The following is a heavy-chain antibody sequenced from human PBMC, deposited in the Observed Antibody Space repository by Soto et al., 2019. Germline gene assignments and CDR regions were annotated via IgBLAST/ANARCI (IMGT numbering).Heavy chain of an antibody. Sequence: GELLKISCKGSGYRFTSYWSGWVRQMPGKGLEWMGIIYPGDSDTRYSPSFQGQVTISADKSISTAYLQWSSLKASDTAMYYFARTAAAGKYYYGVDVWGQGTTVTVSS. CDR3: ARTAAAGKYYYGVDV. D-gene: IGHD6-13*01. CDR1: GYRFTSYW. V-gene: IGHV5-51*01. J-gene: IGHJ6*02. CDR2: IYPGDSDT.